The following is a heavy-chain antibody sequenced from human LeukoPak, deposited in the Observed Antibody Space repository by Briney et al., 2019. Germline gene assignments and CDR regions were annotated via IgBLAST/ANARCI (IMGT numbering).Heavy chain of an antibody. CDR2: IWYDGSNK. J-gene: IGHJ5*02. CDR3: ARDRYGSGSYYYS. CDR1: GFTFSSCG. Sequence: PGGSLRLSCAASGFTFSSCGMHWVRQAPGKGLEWVAVIWYDGSNKYYADSVKGRFTISRDNSKNTLYLQMNSLRAEDTAVYYCARDRYGSGSYYYSWGQGTLVTVSS. D-gene: IGHD3-10*01. V-gene: IGHV3-33*01.